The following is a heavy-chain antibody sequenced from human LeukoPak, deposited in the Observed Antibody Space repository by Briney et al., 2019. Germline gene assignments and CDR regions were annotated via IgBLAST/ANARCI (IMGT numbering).Heavy chain of an antibody. J-gene: IGHJ5*01. CDR1: GLTFSKYS. CDR3: ARENWVDC. V-gene: IGHV3-48*04. Sequence: GGSLRLSCAASGLTFSKYSMTWVRQAPGKGLEWVSFIDTSSTAMYYTDSVKGRFTISRDNAKNSLYLQMNSLKVEDTAMYYCARENWVDCWGQGTLVTVSS. CDR2: IDTSSTAM.